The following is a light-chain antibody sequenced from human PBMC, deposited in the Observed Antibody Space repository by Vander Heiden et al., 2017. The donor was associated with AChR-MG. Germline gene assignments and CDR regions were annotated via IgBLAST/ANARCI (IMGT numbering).Light chain of an antibody. Sequence: QSALTQPPSASGAPGQYVPNPCTGTSSDVGAYNHVSWYQPHPGNAPHLVIYEVSKRPSGVPGRFSGSKSGNTASLTVSGLQAEDEADYFCSSYAGSKFFVFGTGTKVTVL. CDR1: SSDVGAYNH. V-gene: IGLV2-8*01. CDR3: SSYAGSKFFV. J-gene: IGLJ1*01. CDR2: EVS.